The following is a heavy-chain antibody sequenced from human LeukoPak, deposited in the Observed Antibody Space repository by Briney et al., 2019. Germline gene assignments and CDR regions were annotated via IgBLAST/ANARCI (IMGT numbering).Heavy chain of an antibody. CDR3: AKGSRLREGGSYHF. J-gene: IGHJ4*02. V-gene: IGHV1-69*06. CDR1: GGIFSSYA. Sequence: PKASVKVSCKASGGIFSSYAINWVRQAPGQGLEWMGRIIPIFGSANYAQKFQGRVTITADKSTRTAYMELSSLRSEDTALYYCAKGSRLREGGSYHFWGQGTLVTVSS. D-gene: IGHD1-26*01. CDR2: IIPIFGSA.